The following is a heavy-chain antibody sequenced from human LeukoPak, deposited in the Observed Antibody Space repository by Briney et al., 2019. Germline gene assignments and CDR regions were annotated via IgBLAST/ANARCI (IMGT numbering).Heavy chain of an antibody. CDR2: INHSGST. CDR3: ARDPMGSYNWFDP. J-gene: IGHJ5*02. CDR1: GGSFSGYY. Sequence: SETLSLTCAVYGGSFSGYYWSWIRQPPGKGLEWIGEINHSGSTNYNPSLKSRVTISVDTSKNQFSLKLSSVTAADTAVYYCARDPMGSYNWFDPWGQGTLVTVSS. D-gene: IGHD6-6*01. V-gene: IGHV4-34*01.